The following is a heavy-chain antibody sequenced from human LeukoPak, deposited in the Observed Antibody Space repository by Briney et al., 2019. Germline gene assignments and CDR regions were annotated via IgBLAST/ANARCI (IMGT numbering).Heavy chain of an antibody. V-gene: IGHV3-23*01. CDR2: ISGSGGST. CDR3: AKGQVSGSCEPDY. Sequence: GGSLRLSCAASGFTFSSYAMSWVRQAPGEGLEWVSAISGSGGSTYYADSVKGRFTISRDNSKNTLYLQMNSLRAEDTAVYYCAKGQVSGSCEPDYWGQGTLVTVSS. D-gene: IGHD1-26*01. J-gene: IGHJ4*02. CDR1: GFTFSSYA.